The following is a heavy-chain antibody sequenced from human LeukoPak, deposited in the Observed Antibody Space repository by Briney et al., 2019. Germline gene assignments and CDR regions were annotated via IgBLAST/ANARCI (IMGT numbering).Heavy chain of an antibody. Sequence: RQSRTLSSLLAAPTFSIYATYCDRQPPGKEMEYVSAISDNGGSTYYADSVKGRFTISRDNSKNTLYLQLGSLRAEDTAVYDCATPAQWPVYFDYWGPGIQVTVSS. D-gene: IGHD6-19*01. CDR3: ATPAQWPVYFDY. V-gene: IGHV3-64*02. CDR2: ISDNGGST. J-gene: IGHJ4*02. CDR1: APTFSIYA.